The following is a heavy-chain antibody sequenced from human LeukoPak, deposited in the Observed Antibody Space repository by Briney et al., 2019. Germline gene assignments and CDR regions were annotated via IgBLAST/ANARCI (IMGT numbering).Heavy chain of an antibody. CDR2: ISSSGSTT. D-gene: IGHD2-15*01. CDR1: GFTFSTYW. V-gene: IGHV3-48*04. CDR3: ARGYCSGGSCYFDY. Sequence: GGSLRLSCAASGFTFSTYWMHWVRQAPGKGLEWVSYISSSGSTTYYADSVKGRFTISRDNAKNSLYLQMNSLRAEDTAVYYCARGYCSGGSCYFDYWGQGTLVTVSS. J-gene: IGHJ4*02.